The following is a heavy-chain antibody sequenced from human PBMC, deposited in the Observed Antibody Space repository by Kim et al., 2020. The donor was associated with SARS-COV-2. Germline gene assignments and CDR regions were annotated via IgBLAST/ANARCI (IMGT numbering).Heavy chain of an antibody. D-gene: IGHD6-19*01. Sequence: SEKYKVDSVKGRFTISRDNAKNALYLQRNSLRAKETAVYYCAGGRGGWPYWGQGTLVTVSS. CDR3: AGGRGGWPY. CDR2: SEK. V-gene: IGHV3-7*01. J-gene: IGHJ4*02.